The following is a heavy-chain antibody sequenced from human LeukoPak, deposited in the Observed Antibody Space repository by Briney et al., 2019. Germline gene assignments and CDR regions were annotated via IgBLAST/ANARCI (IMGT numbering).Heavy chain of an antibody. CDR1: GFTFSSYE. V-gene: IGHV3-21*01. CDR2: ISSSSSYI. CDR3: ARDTIPSSDFWSGYYSY. Sequence: GGSLRLSCAASGFTFSSYEMNWVGQAPGKGLEWVSSISSSSSYIYYADSVKGRFTISRDNAKNSLYLQMNSLRAEDTAVYYCARDTIPSSDFWSGYYSYWGQGTLVTVSS. D-gene: IGHD3-3*01. J-gene: IGHJ4*02.